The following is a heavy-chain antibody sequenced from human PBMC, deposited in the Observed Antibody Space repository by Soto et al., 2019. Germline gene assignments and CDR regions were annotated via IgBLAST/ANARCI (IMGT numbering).Heavy chain of an antibody. CDR1: GYTFTSYA. V-gene: IGHV1-3*01. CDR2: INAGNGNT. Sequence: AASVKVSCKASGYTFTSYAMHWVRQAPGQRLEWMGWINAGNGNTKYSQKFQGRVTITRDTSASTAYMELSSLRSEDTAVYYCARAPYDYVWGSYAFDIWGQGTMVTVSS. CDR3: ARAPYDYVWGSYAFDI. J-gene: IGHJ3*02. D-gene: IGHD3-16*01.